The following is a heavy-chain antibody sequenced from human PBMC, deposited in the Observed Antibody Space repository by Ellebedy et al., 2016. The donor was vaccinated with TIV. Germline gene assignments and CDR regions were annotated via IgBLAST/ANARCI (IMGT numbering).Heavy chain of an antibody. Sequence: AASVQVSCKASGYTFPNYYMHWVRQAPGQGLAWMGIINPTGGSPDYAQKFQGRVTMTRDTSTSTVYIDLSSLRSEDTAVYYCARTVDCGGGRCRHYYYGMDVWGQGTTVTVSS. CDR3: ARTVDCGGGRCRHYYYGMDV. D-gene: IGHD2-15*01. CDR2: INPTGGSP. J-gene: IGHJ6*02. V-gene: IGHV1-46*01. CDR1: GYTFPNYY.